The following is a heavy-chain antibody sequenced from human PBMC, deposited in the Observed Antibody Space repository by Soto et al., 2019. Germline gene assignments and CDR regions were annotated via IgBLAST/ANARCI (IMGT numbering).Heavy chain of an antibody. CDR2: ITSSRDM. CDR3: VKEVEGFDY. V-gene: IGHV3-21*01. CDR1: GFTFSTHT. D-gene: IGHD1-1*01. Sequence: EVQLVESGGGLVKPGGSLRLSCAASGFTFSTHTMNWVRQAPGKGLEWVSSITSSRDMFYEDSVKGRFTISRDNAKNSLYLQMNSLRAEDTAVYYCVKEVEGFDYWGQGTLVTVSS. J-gene: IGHJ4*02.